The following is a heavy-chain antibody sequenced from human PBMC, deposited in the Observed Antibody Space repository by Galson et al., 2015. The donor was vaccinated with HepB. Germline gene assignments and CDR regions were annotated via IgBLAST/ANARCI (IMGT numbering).Heavy chain of an antibody. CDR1: GYTFTSYG. J-gene: IGHJ6*03. CDR3: ARVRDYDYGDYRVYYYYMDV. V-gene: IGHV1-18*01. CDR2: ISAYNGNT. Sequence: SVKVSCKASGYTFTSYGISWVRQAPGQGLEWMGWISAYNGNTNYAQKLQGRVTMTTDTSTSTAYMELRSLRSDDTAVYYCARVRDYDYGDYRVYYYYMDVWGKGTTVTVSS. D-gene: IGHD4-17*01.